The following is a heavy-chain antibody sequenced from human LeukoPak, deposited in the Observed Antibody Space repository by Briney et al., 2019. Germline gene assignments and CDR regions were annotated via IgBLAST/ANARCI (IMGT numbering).Heavy chain of an antibody. CDR2: IYTSGST. V-gene: IGHV4-4*07. J-gene: IGHJ5*02. CDR1: GGSISSYY. CDR3: ARVGSPYSSSWYWFDP. Sequence: SETLSLTCTVSGGSISSYYWSWIRQPAGKGLEWIGRIYTSGSTNYNPSLKSRVTISVDKSKNQFSLKLSSVTAADTAVYYCARVGSPYSSSWYWFDPWGQGTLVTVSS. D-gene: IGHD6-13*01.